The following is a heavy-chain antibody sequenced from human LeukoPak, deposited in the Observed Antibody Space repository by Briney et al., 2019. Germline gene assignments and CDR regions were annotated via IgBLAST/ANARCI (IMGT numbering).Heavy chain of an antibody. J-gene: IGHJ3*02. CDR2: INPNSGGT. CDR3: ARVYDSSGYDAFDI. CDR1: GYTFTCYY. Sequence: ASVKVSCKASGYTFTCYYMHWVRQAPGQGLEWMGWINPNSGGTNYAQKFQGRVTMTRDTSISTAYMELSRLRSDDTAVYYCARVYDSSGYDAFDIWGQGTMVTVSS. V-gene: IGHV1-2*02. D-gene: IGHD3-22*01.